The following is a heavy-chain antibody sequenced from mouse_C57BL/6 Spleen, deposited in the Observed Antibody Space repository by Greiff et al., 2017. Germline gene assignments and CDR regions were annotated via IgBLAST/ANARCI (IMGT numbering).Heavy chain of an antibody. CDR3: TTEDYDGFDY. Sequence: VQLQQSGAELVRPGASVKLSCTASGFNIKDDYMHWVKQRPEQGLEWIGWIDPENGDTEYASKFQGKATITADTSSNTAYLQLSSLTSEDTAVYYCTTEDYDGFDYWGQGTTLTVSS. V-gene: IGHV14-4*01. CDR1: GFNIKDDY. J-gene: IGHJ2*01. D-gene: IGHD2-4*01. CDR2: IDPENGDT.